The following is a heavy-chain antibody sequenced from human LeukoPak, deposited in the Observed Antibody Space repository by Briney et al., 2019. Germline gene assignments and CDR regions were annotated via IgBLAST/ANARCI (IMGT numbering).Heavy chain of an antibody. V-gene: IGHV3-7*03. Sequence: PGGSLRLSCEASGFRFGGFWMNRVRQAPGKGPERVANINQDGSEKLYVDSVKGRFTISRDNAKDTLYLEMNSLRAEDTAVYYCVKFRGATDHYHYYMDVWGEGTAVTVSS. J-gene: IGHJ6*03. CDR3: VKFRGATDHYHYYMDV. D-gene: IGHD2-21*01. CDR2: INQDGSEK. CDR1: GFRFGGFW.